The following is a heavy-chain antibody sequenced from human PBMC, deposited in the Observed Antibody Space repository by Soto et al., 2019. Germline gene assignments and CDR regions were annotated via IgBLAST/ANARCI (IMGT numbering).Heavy chain of an antibody. J-gene: IGHJ4*02. CDR1: GGTFSSYT. D-gene: IGHD6-19*01. CDR2: IIPILGIA. Sequence: ASVKVSCKASGGTFSSYTISWVRQAPGQGLEWMGRIIPILGIANYAQKFQGRVTITADKSTSTAYMELSSLRSEDTAVYYCARGRIAVAGYYFDYWGQGTLVTVSS. CDR3: ARGRIAVAGYYFDY. V-gene: IGHV1-69*02.